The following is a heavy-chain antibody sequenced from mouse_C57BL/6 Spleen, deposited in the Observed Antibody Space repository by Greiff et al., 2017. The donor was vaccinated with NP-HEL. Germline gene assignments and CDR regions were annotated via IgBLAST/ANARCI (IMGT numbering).Heavy chain of an antibody. CDR2: INPNNGGT. V-gene: IGHV1-26*01. D-gene: IGHD2-4*01. CDR1: GYTFTDYY. Sequence: VQLQQSGPELVKPGASVKISCKASGYTFTDYYMNWVKQSHGKSLEWIGDINPNNGGTSYNQKFKGKATLTVDKSSSTAYMELRSLTSEDSAVYYCARDGITDYWGQGTTLTVSS. J-gene: IGHJ2*01. CDR3: ARDGITDY.